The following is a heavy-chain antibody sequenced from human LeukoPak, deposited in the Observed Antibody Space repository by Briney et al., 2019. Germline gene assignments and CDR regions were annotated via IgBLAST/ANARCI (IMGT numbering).Heavy chain of an antibody. D-gene: IGHD6-19*01. CDR1: GFTVSSNF. Sequence: GGSLRLSCAASGFTVSSNFMSWVRQAPEKGLEWVSVMYSDGSTYYADSVKGRFTISRDNSKNTVYLQMNSPRVEDTATYYCARSGSGWFGRWGQGTLVTVSS. CDR2: MYSDGST. CDR3: ARSGSGWFGR. V-gene: IGHV3-53*01. J-gene: IGHJ5*02.